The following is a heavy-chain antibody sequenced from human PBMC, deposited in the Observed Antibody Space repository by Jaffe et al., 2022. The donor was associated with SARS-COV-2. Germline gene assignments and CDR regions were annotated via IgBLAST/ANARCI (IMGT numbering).Heavy chain of an antibody. D-gene: IGHD6-19*01. Sequence: EVHLLESGGGLVQPGGSLRLTCAASGFTFSNCAMSWVRQAPGKGLEWVSAISGDGSGTYYAGSVKGRFTVSRDNSRNTLDLQMNSLRAEDTAVYYCAKQPTAVAGTYDFWGQGTLVTVSS. V-gene: IGHV3-23*01. J-gene: IGHJ4*02. CDR2: ISGDGSGT. CDR3: AKQPTAVAGTYDF. CDR1: GFTFSNCA.